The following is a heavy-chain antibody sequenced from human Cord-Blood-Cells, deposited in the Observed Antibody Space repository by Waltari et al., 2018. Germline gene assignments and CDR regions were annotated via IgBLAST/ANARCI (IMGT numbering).Heavy chain of an antibody. D-gene: IGHD3-3*01. V-gene: IGHV4-34*01. J-gene: IGHJ5*02. Sequence: QVQLQQWGAGLLKPSETLSLTCAVYGGSFSGYYWSWIRQPPGKGLEWIGEINHTGSTNSNPSLKSRVTISVDTSKNQFSRKLSSVTAADTAVYYCARYNYDFWSGYYTRWFDPWGQGTLVTVSS. CDR3: ARYNYDFWSGYYTRWFDP. CDR1: GGSFSGYY. CDR2: INHTGST.